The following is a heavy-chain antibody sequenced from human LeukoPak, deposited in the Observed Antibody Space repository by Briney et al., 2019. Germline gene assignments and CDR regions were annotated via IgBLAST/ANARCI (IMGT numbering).Heavy chain of an antibody. J-gene: IGHJ4*02. D-gene: IGHD4-17*01. Sequence: GGSLGLSCAASGFPFSTYAMSWVRQAPGKGLEWVSSIRGSDGSTYYADSVRGRFAISRDNSKNTLYLQMNSLRAEDTAVYYCAKDVYGDYGGLDYWGQGTLVTVSS. CDR1: GFPFSTYA. CDR3: AKDVYGDYGGLDY. CDR2: IRGSDGST. V-gene: IGHV3-23*01.